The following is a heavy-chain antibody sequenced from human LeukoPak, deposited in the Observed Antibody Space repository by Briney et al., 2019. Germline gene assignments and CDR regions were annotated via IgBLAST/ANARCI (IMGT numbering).Heavy chain of an antibody. CDR3: ATTDILTGYPFDY. CDR2: INPNSGGT. V-gene: IGHV1-2*02. J-gene: IGHJ4*02. CDR1: GYTFTSYA. D-gene: IGHD3-9*01. Sequence: GASVKVSCKASGYTFTSYAMHWVRQAPGQGLEWMGWINPNSGGTNYAQKFQGRVTMTRDTSISTAYMELSRLRSDDTAVYYCATTDILTGYPFDYWGQGTLVTVSS.